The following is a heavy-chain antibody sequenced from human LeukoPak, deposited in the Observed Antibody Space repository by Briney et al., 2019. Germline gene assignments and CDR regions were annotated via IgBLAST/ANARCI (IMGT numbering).Heavy chain of an antibody. J-gene: IGHJ4*02. Sequence: GGSLRLSCAASGFSFSGHWMNWVRQAPGKGLEWVASIKDDGSEKHYVDSVKGRFTISRDNAKNTLYLQMNSLRAEDTAVYYCARGRYFDWLGQGTLVTVSS. CDR1: GFSFSGHW. D-gene: IGHD3-9*01. V-gene: IGHV3-7*02. CDR3: ARGRYFDW. CDR2: IKDDGSEK.